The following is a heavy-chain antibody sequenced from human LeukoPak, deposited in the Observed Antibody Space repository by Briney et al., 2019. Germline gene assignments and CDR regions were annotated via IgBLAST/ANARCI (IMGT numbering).Heavy chain of an antibody. CDR2: IYSGGST. D-gene: IGHD3-10*01. V-gene: IGHV3-53*01. J-gene: IGHJ6*03. Sequence: PGGSLRLSCAASGFTVSSNYMSWVRQAPGKGLEWVSVIYSGGSTYYADSVKGRFTISRDNAKNSLYLQMNTLRAEDTAAYYCARDLVWFGEPKGYYNYMDVWGKGTTVTVSS. CDR1: GFTVSSNY. CDR3: ARDLVWFGEPKGYYNYMDV.